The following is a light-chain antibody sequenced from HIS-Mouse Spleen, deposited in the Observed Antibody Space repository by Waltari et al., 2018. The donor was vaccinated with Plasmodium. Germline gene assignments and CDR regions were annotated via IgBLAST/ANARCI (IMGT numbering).Light chain of an antibody. CDR3: QQYGSSSWT. CDR2: GAS. V-gene: IGKV3-20*01. CDR1: QSVSSLY. J-gene: IGKJ1*01. Sequence: EIVLTQSPGTLSLSPGERATLSCRASQSVSSLYLAWYQQNPGQAPRLLIYGASSRATGIPDRCSGSGSGTDFTLTISRLEPEDFAVYYCQQYGSSSWTFGQGTKVEIK.